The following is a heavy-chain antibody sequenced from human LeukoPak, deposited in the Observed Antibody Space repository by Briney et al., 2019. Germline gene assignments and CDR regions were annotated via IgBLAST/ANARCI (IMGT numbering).Heavy chain of an antibody. J-gene: IGHJ5*02. CDR3: ARGIGMYSSTWYWFDP. V-gene: IGHV4-59*01. D-gene: IGHD6-13*01. CDR1: GDSISSYY. CDR2: IYYSGST. Sequence: SETLSLTCTVSGDSISSYYWSWIRQPPGKRVEWIGYIYYSGSTNYNPSLKSRVSISVDTSKNQFSLKLSSVTAADTAVYYCARGIGMYSSTWYWFDPWGQGILVTVSS.